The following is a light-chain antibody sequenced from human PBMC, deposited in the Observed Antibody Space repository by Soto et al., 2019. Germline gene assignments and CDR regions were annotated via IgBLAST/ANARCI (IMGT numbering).Light chain of an antibody. CDR2: SNN. V-gene: IGLV1-44*01. J-gene: IGLJ2*01. CDR1: SSNSGSNT. Sequence: HSALTQPPSASGTPGQRVTLSCSGSSSNSGSNTVNWYQQLPGTAPKLVIYSNNQRPSGVPDRFSGSKSGTSASLAISGLQSEDEADYYCVAWDDSLNGYVVFGGGTKVTVL. CDR3: VAWDDSLNGYVV.